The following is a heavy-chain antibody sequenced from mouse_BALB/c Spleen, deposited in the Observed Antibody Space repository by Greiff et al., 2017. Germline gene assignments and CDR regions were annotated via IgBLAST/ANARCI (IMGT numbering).Heavy chain of an antibody. J-gene: IGHJ4*01. Sequence: DVHLVESGGGLVQPGGSRKLSCAASGFTFSSFGMHWVRQAPEKGLEWVAYISSGSSTIYYADTVKGRFTISRDNPKNTLFLQMTSLRSEDTAMYYCARFYDGYPYYAMDYWGQGTSVTVSS. D-gene: IGHD2-3*01. CDR3: ARFYDGYPYYAMDY. CDR1: GFTFSSFG. CDR2: ISSGSSTI. V-gene: IGHV5-17*02.